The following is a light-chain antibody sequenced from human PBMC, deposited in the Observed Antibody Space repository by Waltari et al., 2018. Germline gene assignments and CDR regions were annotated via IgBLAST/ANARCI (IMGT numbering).Light chain of an antibody. J-gene: IGKJ3*01. CDR1: QSVLYSSNNKNY. CDR2: WAS. V-gene: IGKV4-1*01. CDR3: QQYYSTLAFT. Sequence: DIVMTQSPDSLAVSLGERATINCKSSQSVLYSSNNKNYVAWYQQKPGQPPKLLIYWASTRESGVPDRLSGSGSGTDFTLTISSLQAEDVAVYYCQQYYSTLAFTFGPGTKVDIK.